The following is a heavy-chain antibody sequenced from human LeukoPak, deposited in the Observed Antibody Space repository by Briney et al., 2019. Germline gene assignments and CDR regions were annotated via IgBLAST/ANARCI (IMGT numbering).Heavy chain of an antibody. CDR2: IYTSGST. CDR1: GFTVSSNY. V-gene: IGHV3-53*01. D-gene: IGHD6-19*01. Sequence: GGSLRLSCVASGFTVSSNYMSWVRQAPGKGLELVSVIYTSGSTHYADYVKGRFTISRDNSKNTLFLQMNSLRVEDTAVYYCARDVVDSSGWYYRWFDPWGQGTLVTVSS. CDR3: ARDVVDSSGWYYRWFDP. J-gene: IGHJ5*02.